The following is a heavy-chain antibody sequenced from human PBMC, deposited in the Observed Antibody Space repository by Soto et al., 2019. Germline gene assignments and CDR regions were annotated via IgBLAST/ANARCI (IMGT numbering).Heavy chain of an antibody. Sequence: GGSLRLSCAASGFTFSSYSMNWVRQAPGKGLEWVSSISSSSSYIYYADSVKGRFTISRDNAKNSLYLQMNSLRAEDTAVYYCARDLIARGYSYTKSNYYYYYGMDDWGQGTTVTVSS. CDR1: GFTFSSYS. CDR2: ISSSSSYI. V-gene: IGHV3-21*01. J-gene: IGHJ6*02. CDR3: ARDLIARGYSYTKSNYYYYYGMDD. D-gene: IGHD5-18*01.